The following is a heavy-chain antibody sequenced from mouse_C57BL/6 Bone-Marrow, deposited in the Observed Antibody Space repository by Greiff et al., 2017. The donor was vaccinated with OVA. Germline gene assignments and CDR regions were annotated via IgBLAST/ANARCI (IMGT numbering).Heavy chain of an antibody. Sequence: QVQLKQSGAELVRPGASVKLSCKASGYTFTDYYINWVKQRPGQGLEWIARIYPGSGNTYYNEKFKGKATLTAEKSSSTAYMQLSSLTSEDSAVYFCARRGYNWYFDVGGTGTTVTVPS. CDR1: GYTFTDYY. CDR2: IYPGSGNT. J-gene: IGHJ1*03. CDR3: ARRGYNWYFDV. V-gene: IGHV1-76*01. D-gene: IGHD2-2*01.